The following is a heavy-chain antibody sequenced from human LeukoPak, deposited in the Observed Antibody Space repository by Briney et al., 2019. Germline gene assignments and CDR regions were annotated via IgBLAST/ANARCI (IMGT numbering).Heavy chain of an antibody. V-gene: IGHV4-59*12. CDR3: ASLVRDYYYYMDV. CDR2: IYYSGTT. J-gene: IGHJ6*03. D-gene: IGHD3-10*01. Sequence: TSETLSLTCTVSGGSISNYYWSWIRQPPGKGLEWIGYIYYSGTTYYNPSLKSRVTISIDTSKNQFSLKLSSVTAADTAVYYCASLVRDYYYYMDVWGKGTTVTVSS. CDR1: GGSISNYY.